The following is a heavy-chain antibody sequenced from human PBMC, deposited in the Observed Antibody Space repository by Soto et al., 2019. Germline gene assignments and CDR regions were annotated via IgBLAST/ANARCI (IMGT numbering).Heavy chain of an antibody. D-gene: IGHD3-9*01. V-gene: IGHV4-34*01. J-gene: IGHJ4*02. CDR3: ARAPYYDILTGMRWSYYFDS. CDR1: GGSFSGYY. CDR2: INHSGST. Sequence: PSETLSLTCAVYGGSFSGYYWSWIRQPPGKGLEWIGEINHSGSTNYNPSLKSRVTISVDTSKNQFSLKVNSVTAADTAVYYCARAPYYDILTGMRWSYYFDSWGQGIQVTVSS.